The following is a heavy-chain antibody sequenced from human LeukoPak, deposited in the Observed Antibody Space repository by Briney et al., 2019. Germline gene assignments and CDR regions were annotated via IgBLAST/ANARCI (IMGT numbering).Heavy chain of an antibody. CDR2: IIPIFGTA. V-gene: IGHV1-69*06. Sequence: SVKVSCKASGGTFSSYAISWVRQAPGQGLEWMGGIIPIFGTANYAQKFQGRVTITADKSTSTAYMELSSLRSEDTAVYYCARDHAVADPFDYWGQGTLVTVSS. CDR3: ARDHAVADPFDY. D-gene: IGHD6-19*01. CDR1: GGTFSSYA. J-gene: IGHJ4*02.